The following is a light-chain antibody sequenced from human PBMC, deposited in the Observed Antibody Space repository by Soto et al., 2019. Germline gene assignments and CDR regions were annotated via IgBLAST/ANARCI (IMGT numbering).Light chain of an antibody. CDR2: EVN. Sequence: QSALTQPASVSGSPGQSITLSCTGTSSDVGGYDYVSWYQHHPGKAPKLMLYEVNNRPSGISNRFSGSKSGNTASLTISGLQAEDGADSYCSSYTTTSTQVFGGWTKLTVL. V-gene: IGLV2-14*01. CDR3: SSYTTTSTQV. CDR1: SSDVGGYDY. J-gene: IGLJ2*01.